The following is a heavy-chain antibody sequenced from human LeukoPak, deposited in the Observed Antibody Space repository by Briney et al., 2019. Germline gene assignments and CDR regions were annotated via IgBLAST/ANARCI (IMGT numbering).Heavy chain of an antibody. Sequence: GGSLRLSCAASGFTFSSYAMSWVRQAPGKGLEWFSAISGSGGSTYYADSVKGRFTISRDNPKNTLYLQMNSLRAEDTAVYYCAGRAWYSSSWYGDYWGQGTLVTVSS. D-gene: IGHD6-13*01. J-gene: IGHJ4*02. CDR3: AGRAWYSSSWYGDY. CDR2: ISGSGGST. CDR1: GFTFSSYA. V-gene: IGHV3-23*01.